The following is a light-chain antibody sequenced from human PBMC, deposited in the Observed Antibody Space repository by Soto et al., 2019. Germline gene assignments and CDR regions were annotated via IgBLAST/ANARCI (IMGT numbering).Light chain of an antibody. CDR1: QSVSSK. V-gene: IGKV3-15*01. CDR3: QQYNTWPPIT. CDR2: GAS. J-gene: IGKJ5*01. Sequence: EIVMTQSPATLSVSPGERATLSCRASQSVSSKLAWYQQKPGQAPRLLIYGASTRATGIPARFSGSGSGTEFTLTISSLQSEDFAAYYCQQYNTWPPITFGQGTRLEI.